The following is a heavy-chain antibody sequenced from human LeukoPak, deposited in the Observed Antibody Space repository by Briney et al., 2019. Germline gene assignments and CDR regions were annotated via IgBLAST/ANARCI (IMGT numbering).Heavy chain of an antibody. D-gene: IGHD3-10*01. CDR3: AKDGKGYYGSGSFGY. V-gene: IGHV3-30*18. Sequence: GGSLRLSCAASGFTFSSYGLHWVRQAPGTGLEWVAFISYDGGDKYYADSVTGRFTISRDNSKNTLYLQMNSLRAEDTALYYCAKDGKGYYGSGSFGYWGQGTLVTVSS. CDR2: ISYDGGDK. CDR1: GFTFSSYG. J-gene: IGHJ4*02.